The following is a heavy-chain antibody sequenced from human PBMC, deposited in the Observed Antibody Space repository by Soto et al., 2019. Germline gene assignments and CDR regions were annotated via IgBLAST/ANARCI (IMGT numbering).Heavy chain of an antibody. CDR1: GGSISSYY. V-gene: IGHV4-59*01. J-gene: IGHJ6*02. D-gene: IGHD6-13*01. CDR2: IYYSGST. CDR3: ARVGVGIAAAGNYYYYYGMDV. Sequence: PSETLSLTCTVSGGSISSYYWSWIRQPPGKGLEWIVYIYYSGSTNYNPSLKSRVTISVDTSKNQFSLKLSSVTAADTAVYYCARVGVGIAAAGNYYYYYGMDVGGQGTTVPVSS.